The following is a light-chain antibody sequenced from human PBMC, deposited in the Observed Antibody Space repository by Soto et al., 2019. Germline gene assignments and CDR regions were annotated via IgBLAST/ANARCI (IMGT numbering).Light chain of an antibody. V-gene: IGKV1-39*01. CDR2: AAS. Sequence: DIQITQSPSSLSASVGDRVTITCRASQSISSYLNWYQQKPGKAPKLLIYAASSLQSGVPSRFSGSGSGTDFTLTISSLQPEDFATYYCQQSYSTPITFGQGTRLEIK. CDR3: QQSYSTPIT. CDR1: QSISSY. J-gene: IGKJ5*01.